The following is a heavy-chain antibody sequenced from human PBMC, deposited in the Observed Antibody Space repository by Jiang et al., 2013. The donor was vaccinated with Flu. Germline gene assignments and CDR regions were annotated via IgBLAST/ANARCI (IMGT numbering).Heavy chain of an antibody. CDR1: GYTFTGYY. Sequence: SVKVSCKASGYTFTGYYIHWVRQAPGQGLEWMGWISPSSGATNYAQKFQGSVTMTRDPSITTAFMELNSLRSDDTAVYYCARVLNYYDSSGFLDYWGPGTLVTVSS. V-gene: IGHV1-2*02. CDR2: ISPSSGAT. J-gene: IGHJ4*02. D-gene: IGHD3-22*01. CDR3: ARVLNYYDSSGFLDY.